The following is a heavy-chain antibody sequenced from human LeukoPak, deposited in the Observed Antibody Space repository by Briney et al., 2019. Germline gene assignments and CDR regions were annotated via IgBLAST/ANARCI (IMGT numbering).Heavy chain of an antibody. CDR1: GGSISSSSYY. J-gene: IGHJ6*03. D-gene: IGHD3-10*01. V-gene: IGHV4-39*07. Sequence: SETLSLTCTVSGGSISSSSYYWGWIRQPPGKGLEWIGSIYYSGSTNYNPSLKSRVTISVDTSKNQFSLKLSSVTAADTAVYYCASSPMWFGELFGSYYMDVWGKGTTVTISS. CDR3: ASSPMWFGELFGSYYMDV. CDR2: IYYSGST.